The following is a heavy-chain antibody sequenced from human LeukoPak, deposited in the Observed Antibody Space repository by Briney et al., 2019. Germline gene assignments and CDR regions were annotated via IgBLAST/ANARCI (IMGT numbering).Heavy chain of an antibody. Sequence: PSETRSLTCTVSGYSISSGYYWGWIRQPPGKGLEWIGSIYHSGSTYYNPSLKSRVTISVDTSKSHFSLRLSSVTAADTAVYYCARYYYDSSGHLSREYYFDYWGQGTLVTVSS. J-gene: IGHJ4*02. CDR3: ARYYYDSSGHLSREYYFDY. CDR1: GYSISSGYY. CDR2: IYHSGST. V-gene: IGHV4-38-2*02. D-gene: IGHD3-22*01.